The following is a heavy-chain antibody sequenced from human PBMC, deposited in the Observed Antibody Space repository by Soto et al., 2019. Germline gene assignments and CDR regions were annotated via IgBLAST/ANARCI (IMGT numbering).Heavy chain of an antibody. J-gene: IGHJ6*03. V-gene: IGHV5-51*01. CDR1: GYSFTSYW. CDR3: ARRGIAAAGTRYYYYYMDV. Sequence: PGESLKISCKGSGYSFTSYWIGWVRQMPGKGLEWMGIIYPGDSDTRYSPSFQGQVTISADKSISTAYLQWSSLKASDTAMYYCARRGIAAAGTRYYYYYMDVWGKGTTVTVSS. CDR2: IYPGDSDT. D-gene: IGHD6-13*01.